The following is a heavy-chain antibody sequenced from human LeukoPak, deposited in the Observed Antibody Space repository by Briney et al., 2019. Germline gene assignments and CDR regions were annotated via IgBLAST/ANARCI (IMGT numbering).Heavy chain of an antibody. V-gene: IGHV3-30-3*01. CDR1: GFTFSTYD. CDR2: ISYDGSNK. Sequence: PGGSLRLSCAASGFTFSTYDMHWVRQAPGKGLEWVAVISYDGSNKYYADSVKGRFTISRDNSKITLSLEMNSLRAEDTAVYYCAGGATAHHYGMDVWGQGTTVSVSS. CDR3: AGGATAHHYGMDV. J-gene: IGHJ6*02. D-gene: IGHD5-12*01.